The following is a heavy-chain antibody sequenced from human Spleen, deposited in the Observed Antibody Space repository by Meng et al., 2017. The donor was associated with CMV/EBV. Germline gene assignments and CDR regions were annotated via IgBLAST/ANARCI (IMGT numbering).Heavy chain of an antibody. V-gene: IGHV2-5*01. CDR3: ARRGGIVVLPAEYPSGLNWFDP. Sequence: VGWIRQPPGQALELLAIIYSNDSKRYNHYLKNRRTITMDSSTYQIVLTMTNMDPLDTATYYCARRGGIVVLPAEYPSGLNWFDPWGQGTLVTVSS. J-gene: IGHJ5*02. D-gene: IGHD2-2*01. CDR2: IYSNDSK.